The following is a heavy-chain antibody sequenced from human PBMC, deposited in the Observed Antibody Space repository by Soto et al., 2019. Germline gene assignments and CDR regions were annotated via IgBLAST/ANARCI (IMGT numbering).Heavy chain of an antibody. V-gene: IGHV3-66*01. CDR2: IQSGGPT. CDR1: GFTVSSKY. Sequence: EVQLVESGGGLVQPGGSLRLSCAASGFTVSSKYMSWVRQAPGKGLEWVSLIQSGGPTYYADSVKGRFTISRDTSENTVHLPMDRLRAEDTAVYYCARDDVLCAGGRCYGVPLAVWGKGTPVTVSS. J-gene: IGHJ6*04. CDR3: ARDDVLCAGGRCYGVPLAV. D-gene: IGHD2-15*01.